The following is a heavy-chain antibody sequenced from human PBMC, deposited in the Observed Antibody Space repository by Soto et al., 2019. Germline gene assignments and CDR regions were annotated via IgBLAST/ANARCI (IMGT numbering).Heavy chain of an antibody. D-gene: IGHD3-22*01. CDR2: IDPSDSYT. Sequence: GESLTSSCKVSGYSFTNYGINWVRQMPGKGLEWMGRIDPSDSYTNYSPSFQGHVTISADNSLSTAYLQWSSLKASDTAMYYCARTYYYESSGYSAPFDPWGRGTLVTVSS. V-gene: IGHV5-10-1*01. CDR1: GYSFTNYG. J-gene: IGHJ5*02. CDR3: ARTYYYESSGYSAPFDP.